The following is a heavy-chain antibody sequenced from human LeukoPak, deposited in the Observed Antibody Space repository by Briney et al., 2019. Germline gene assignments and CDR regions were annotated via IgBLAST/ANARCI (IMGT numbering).Heavy chain of an antibody. J-gene: IGHJ4*02. V-gene: IGHV3-21*01. Sequence: GGSLRLTCAASGFTVSSNYMNWVRQAPGKGLEWVSSISSSSSYIYYADSVKGRFTISRDNAKNSLYLQMNSLRAEDTAVYYCARDPGRYGDYFYFDYWGQGTLVTVSS. CDR1: GFTVSSNY. CDR3: ARDPGRYGDYFYFDY. D-gene: IGHD4-17*01. CDR2: ISSSSSYI.